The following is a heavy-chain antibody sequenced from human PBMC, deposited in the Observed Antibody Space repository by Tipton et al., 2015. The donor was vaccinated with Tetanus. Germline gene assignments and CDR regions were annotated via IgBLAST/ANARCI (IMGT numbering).Heavy chain of an antibody. CDR2: IYSYNGNS. D-gene: IGHD3-22*01. V-gene: IGHV4-39*01. J-gene: IGHJ4*02. Sequence: TLSLTCSVSGGSITSGTYYWSWVRQPPGKGLEWVGSIYSYNGNSFQNPSLKGRVTLSLDTSKNQFSLQLSSMTAADTAVVFCARSFFDGSGYKIDNWGQGTLVTVSS. CDR3: ARSFFDGSGYKIDN. CDR1: GGSITSGTYY.